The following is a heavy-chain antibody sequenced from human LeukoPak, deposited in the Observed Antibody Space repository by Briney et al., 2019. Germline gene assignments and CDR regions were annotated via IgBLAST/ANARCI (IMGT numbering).Heavy chain of an antibody. CDR2: ITNNADAT. D-gene: IGHD3-3*01. J-gene: IGHJ6*02. CDR1: RFTFRNFA. Sequence: GGSLRLSCAASRFTFRNFAMSWVRQAPGKGLEWVSHITNNADATYYADSVKGRFTVSRDNSNNILYLQLDGLRAEDAAVYYCAKDFWSGNYQSGGLDVWAQGSTVTVSS. CDR3: AKDFWSGNYQSGGLDV. V-gene: IGHV3-23*01.